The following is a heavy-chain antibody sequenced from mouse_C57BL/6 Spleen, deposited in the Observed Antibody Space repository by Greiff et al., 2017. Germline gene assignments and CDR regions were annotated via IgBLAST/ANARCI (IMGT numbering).Heavy chain of an antibody. J-gene: IGHJ1*03. V-gene: IGHV5-16*01. CDR3: ARDSNAGYFDV. CDR1: GFTFSDYY. D-gene: IGHD2-5*01. CDR2: INYDGSST. Sequence: EVQLVESEGGLVQPGSSMKLSCTASGFTFSDYYMAWVRQVPEKGLEWVANINYDGSSTYYLDSLKSRFIISRDNAKNILYLQMSSLKSEDTATYYCARDSNAGYFDVWGTGTTVTVSS.